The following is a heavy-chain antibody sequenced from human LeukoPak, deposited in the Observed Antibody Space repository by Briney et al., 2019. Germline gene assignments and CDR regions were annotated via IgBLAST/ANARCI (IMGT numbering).Heavy chain of an antibody. Sequence: PSETQSLTCAVYGGSFSGYYWSWIRQPPGKGLEWIGEINHSGSTNYNPSLKSRVTISVDTSKNQFSLKLSSVTAADTAVYYCAIYRKMTYYYDSSGYWGQGTLVTVSS. CDR1: GGSFSGYY. D-gene: IGHD3-22*01. J-gene: IGHJ4*02. CDR2: INHSGST. V-gene: IGHV4-34*01. CDR3: AIYRKMTYYYDSSGY.